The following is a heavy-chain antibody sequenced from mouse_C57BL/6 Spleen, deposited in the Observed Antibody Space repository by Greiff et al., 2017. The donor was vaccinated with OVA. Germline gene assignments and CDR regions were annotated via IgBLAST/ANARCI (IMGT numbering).Heavy chain of an antibody. Sequence: VQLQQPGAELVKPGASVKLSCKASGYTFTSYWMHWVKQRPGQGLEWIGMIHPNSGSTNYNEKFKSKATLTVDKSSSTAYMQLSSLTSEDSAVYYCARCPPFTTVVAHWYFDVWGTGTTVTVSS. CDR2: IHPNSGST. V-gene: IGHV1-64*01. J-gene: IGHJ1*03. CDR1: GYTFTSYW. CDR3: ARCPPFTTVVAHWYFDV. D-gene: IGHD1-1*01.